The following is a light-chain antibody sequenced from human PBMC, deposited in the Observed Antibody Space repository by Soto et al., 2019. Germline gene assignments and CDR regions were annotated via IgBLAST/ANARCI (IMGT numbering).Light chain of an antibody. J-gene: IGLJ1*01. CDR2: DDS. V-gene: IGLV3-21*02. Sequence: SYELTQPPSVSVAPGQTARITCGGNDXGSKTVHWYQRKPGQAPVMVVYDDSARPSGIPERFSGSNSGNTATLTISRVEAGDEADFYCQVWDSTSDLLYVFGTGTKVTVL. CDR1: DXGSKT. CDR3: QVWDSTSDLLYV.